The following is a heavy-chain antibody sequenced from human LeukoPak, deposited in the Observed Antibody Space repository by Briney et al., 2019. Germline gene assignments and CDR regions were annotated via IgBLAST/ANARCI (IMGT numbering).Heavy chain of an antibody. Sequence: GASVKVSCKASGYTFTSYGISWVRQAPGQGLEWMGWISAYNGNTNYAQKLQGRVTMTTDTSTSTAYMELRSLRSDDTAVYYCARDAPRGYCSSTSCYTYSMNYYYYYYCMDVWGKGTTVTVSS. D-gene: IGHD2-2*02. V-gene: IGHV1-18*01. CDR2: ISAYNGNT. CDR1: GYTFTSYG. CDR3: ARDAPRGYCSSTSCYTYSMNYYYYYYCMDV. J-gene: IGHJ6*03.